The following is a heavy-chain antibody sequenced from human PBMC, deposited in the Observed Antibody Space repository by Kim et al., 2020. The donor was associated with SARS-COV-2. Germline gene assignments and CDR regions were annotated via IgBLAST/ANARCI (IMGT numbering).Heavy chain of an antibody. CDR3: ARGRYDYVWGSYRQENFQH. V-gene: IGHV1-69*06. D-gene: IGHD3-16*02. CDR1: GGTFSSYA. J-gene: IGHJ1*01. Sequence: SVKVSCKASGGTFSSYAFSWVRQAPGQGLEWMGGIIPSSGTTNYAQKFQGRVTITADKSTSTAYMELSSLGSEDTALYYCARGRYDYVWGSYRQENFQHWGQGTLVTVSS. CDR2: IIPSSGTT.